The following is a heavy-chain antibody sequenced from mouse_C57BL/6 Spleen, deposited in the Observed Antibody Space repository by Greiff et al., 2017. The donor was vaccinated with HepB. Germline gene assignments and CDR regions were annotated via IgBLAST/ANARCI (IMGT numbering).Heavy chain of an antibody. J-gene: IGHJ2*01. CDR1: GYSITSGYY. CDR2: ISYDGSN. V-gene: IGHV3-6*01. CDR3: ARAEEDYFDY. Sequence: EVHLVESGPGLVKPSQSLSLTCSVTGYSITSGYYWNWIRQFPGNKLEWMGYISYDGSNNYNPSLKNRISITRDTSKNQFFLKLNSVTTEDTATYYCARAEEDYFDYWGQGTTLTVSS.